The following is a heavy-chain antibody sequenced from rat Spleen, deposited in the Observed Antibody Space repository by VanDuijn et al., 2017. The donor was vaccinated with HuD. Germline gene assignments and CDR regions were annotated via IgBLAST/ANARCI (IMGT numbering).Heavy chain of an antibody. J-gene: IGHJ3*01. CDR2: ISTSGSRA. CDR1: GFTFSNYG. D-gene: IGHD1-11*01. CDR3: ATGSSFAY. Sequence: EVQLVESGGGLVQPGRSLKLSCAASGFTFSNYGMAWVRQTPTKGLEWVASISTSGSRAYYPDSVKGRFTISRDNAKSSLYLQMNSLKSEDTATYYCATGSSFAYWGQGTLVTVSS. V-gene: IGHV5S13*01.